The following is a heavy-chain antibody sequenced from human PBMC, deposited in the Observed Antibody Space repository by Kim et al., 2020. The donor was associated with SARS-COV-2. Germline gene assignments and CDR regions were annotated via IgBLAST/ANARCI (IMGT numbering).Heavy chain of an antibody. J-gene: IGHJ4*02. D-gene: IGHD6-13*01. CDR1: GFTFSSYE. CDR3: ARSRATLRYSSSSLDY. CDR2: ISSSGSTI. V-gene: IGHV3-48*03. Sequence: GSLRLSCAASGFTFSSYEMNWVRQAPGKGLEWVSYISSSGSTIYYADSVKGRFTISRDNAKNSLYLQMNSLRAEDTAVYYCARSRATLRYSSSSLDYWGQGTLVTVSS.